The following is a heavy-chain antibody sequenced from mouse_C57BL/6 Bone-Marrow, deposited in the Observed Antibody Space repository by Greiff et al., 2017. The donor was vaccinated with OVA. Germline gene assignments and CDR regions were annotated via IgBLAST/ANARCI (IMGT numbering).Heavy chain of an antibody. CDR3: TRGYYFDY. CDR1: GYTFTSYT. CDR2: IDPTNDYT. V-gene: IGHV1-4*01. J-gene: IGHJ2*01. Sequence: VKLQQSGAELARPGASVKMSCKASGYTFTSYTIHCVKQRPGQGLEWIGYIDPTNDYTNYNQKFKGKATLTADKSSSTAYMQLSSLTSEDSAVYYCTRGYYFDYWGQGTTLTVSS.